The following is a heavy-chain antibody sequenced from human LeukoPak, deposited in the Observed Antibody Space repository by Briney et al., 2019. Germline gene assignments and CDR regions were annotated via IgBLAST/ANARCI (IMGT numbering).Heavy chain of an antibody. J-gene: IGHJ6*03. V-gene: IGHV1-2*02. CDR2: INPNSGGT. CDR3: ARLDSSPDYYYYYMDV. Sequence: GASVKVSCKASGYTFTGYYMHWVRQAPGQGLEWMGWINPNSGGTNYAQKFQGRVTMTRDTSISTAYMELSRLRSDDTAVYYCARLDSSPDYYYYYMDVWGKGTTVTVSS. CDR1: GYTFTGYY. D-gene: IGHD6-13*01.